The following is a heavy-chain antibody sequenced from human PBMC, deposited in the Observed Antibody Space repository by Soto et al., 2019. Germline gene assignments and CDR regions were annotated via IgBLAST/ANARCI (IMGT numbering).Heavy chain of an antibody. Sequence: GGSLRLSCAASGFTFSSYGMHWVRQAPGKGLEWVAVISYDGSNKYYADSVKGRFTISRDNSKNTLYLQMNSLRAEDTAVYYCAKDPRNSGSYREYFQHWGQGTLVTVSS. CDR1: GFTFSSYG. CDR2: ISYDGSNK. D-gene: IGHD1-26*01. J-gene: IGHJ1*01. V-gene: IGHV3-30*18. CDR3: AKDPRNSGSYREYFQH.